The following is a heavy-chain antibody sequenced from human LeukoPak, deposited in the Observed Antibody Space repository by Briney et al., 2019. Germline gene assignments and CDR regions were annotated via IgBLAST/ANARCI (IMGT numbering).Heavy chain of an antibody. CDR2: ISGSGGST. Sequence: RSGGSLRLSCAASGFTFSSYGMSWVRQAPGKGLEWVSAISGSGGSTYYADSVKGRFTISRDNSKNTLYLQMNSLRAEDTAVYYCARPLIHYGSGLADAFDIWGQGTMVTVSS. D-gene: IGHD3-10*01. V-gene: IGHV3-23*01. CDR1: GFTFSSYG. CDR3: ARPLIHYGSGLADAFDI. J-gene: IGHJ3*02.